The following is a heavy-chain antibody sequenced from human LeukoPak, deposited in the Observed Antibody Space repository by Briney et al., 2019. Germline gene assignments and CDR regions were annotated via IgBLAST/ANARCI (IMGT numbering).Heavy chain of an antibody. V-gene: IGHV4-59*08. CDR3: ARRLVATISDAFDI. CDR2: IYYSGST. J-gene: IGHJ3*02. CDR1: GGSISSYY. D-gene: IGHD5-12*01. Sequence: SETLSLTCTVSGGSISSYYWSWIRQPPGKGLEWIGYIYYSGSTNYNPSLKSRVTISVDTSKNQFSLKLSSATAADTAVYYCARRLVATISDAFDIWGQGTMVSVSS.